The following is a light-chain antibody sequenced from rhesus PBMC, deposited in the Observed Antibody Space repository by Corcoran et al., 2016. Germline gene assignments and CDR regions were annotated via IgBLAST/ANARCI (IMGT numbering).Light chain of an antibody. CDR3: QQGNSDPWT. CDR1: QGINSY. CDR2: YAN. Sequence: DIQMSQSPSSLSASVGDRVTITCRASQGINSYLNWYQQKPGKTPKLLIYYANTLASGVPSRFSGIGSGTDCTLTITNLQPEDFATYYCQQGNSDPWTFGQGTKVEIK. J-gene: IGKJ1*01. V-gene: IGKV1-32*02.